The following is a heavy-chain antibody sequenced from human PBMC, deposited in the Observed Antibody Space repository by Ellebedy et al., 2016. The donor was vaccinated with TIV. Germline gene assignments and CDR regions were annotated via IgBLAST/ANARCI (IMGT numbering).Heavy chain of an antibody. V-gene: IGHV3-15*07. CDR2: IKSKADGETT. Sequence: GESLKISCAASGFTFSSYNMNWVRQAPGKGLEGVGRIKSKADGETTDYAAPVKGRFTISRNDSKNTLYLQMNSLKTEDTAVYYCTTTMYYYDSGGYPTGDVLDIWGRGTIVTVSS. CDR1: GFTFSSYN. CDR3: TTTMYYYDSGGYPTGDVLDI. D-gene: IGHD3-22*01. J-gene: IGHJ3*02.